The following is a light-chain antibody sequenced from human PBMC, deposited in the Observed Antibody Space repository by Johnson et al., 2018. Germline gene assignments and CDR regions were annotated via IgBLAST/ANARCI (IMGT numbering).Light chain of an antibody. J-gene: IGLJ1*01. CDR3: GTWDSRLSARNV. V-gene: IGLV1-51*02. CDR2: ENN. CDR1: SSNIGNNY. Sequence: QSVLTQPPSVSAAPGQKVTISCSGSSSNIGNNYVSWYQQLPGTAHKLLIYENNKRPSGIPARFSGSKSGTSATLGITGLQTGDEADYYCGTWDSRLSARNVFGTGTKVTVL.